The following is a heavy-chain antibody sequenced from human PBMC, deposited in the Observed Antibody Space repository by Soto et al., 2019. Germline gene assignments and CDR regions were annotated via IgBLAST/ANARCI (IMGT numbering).Heavy chain of an antibody. J-gene: IGHJ4*02. D-gene: IGHD1-26*01. CDR2: IHHTVST. CDR1: GASIISENW. Sequence: QVQLQESGPGLVKPSGTLSLTCAVSGASIISENWWTWVRQSPGKGLEWIGEIHHTVSTTYNPSLDSRVTMSVDKSKNHFSLILSSVTAADTALYYCAKSWELRRFFASWGQGTLVTVSS. V-gene: IGHV4-4*02. CDR3: AKSWELRRFFAS.